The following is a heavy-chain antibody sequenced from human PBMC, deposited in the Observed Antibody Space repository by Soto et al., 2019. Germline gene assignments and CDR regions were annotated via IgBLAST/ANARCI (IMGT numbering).Heavy chain of an antibody. V-gene: IGHV3-21*01. CDR1: GFTFRSFT. J-gene: IGHJ5*02. D-gene: IGHD6-13*01. CDR2: ISSNSAYI. Sequence: GESLKISCAASGFTFRSFTMNWVRQAPGEGLEWVSTISSNSAYIYYTDALRGRFTISRDNAKNSLHLQMNSLRAEDTAVYYCTRDAARDSSARGWFDPWGPGTLVTVSS. CDR3: TRDAARDSSARGWFDP.